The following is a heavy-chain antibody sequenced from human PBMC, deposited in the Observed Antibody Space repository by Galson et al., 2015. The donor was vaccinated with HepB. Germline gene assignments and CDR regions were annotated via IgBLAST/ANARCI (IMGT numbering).Heavy chain of an antibody. V-gene: IGHV3-48*04. J-gene: IGHJ4*02. CDR3: ARVGYGYYSSDY. CDR1: GFTFSTYS. D-gene: IGHD3-10*01. Sequence: SLRLSCAASGFTFSTYSINWVRQAPGKGLEWVSYITGSSTTIHYADSVKGRFTISRDNAKNSVYLQMNSLRAEDTAVYHCARVGYGYYSSDYWGQGTLVTVSS. CDR2: ITGSSTTI.